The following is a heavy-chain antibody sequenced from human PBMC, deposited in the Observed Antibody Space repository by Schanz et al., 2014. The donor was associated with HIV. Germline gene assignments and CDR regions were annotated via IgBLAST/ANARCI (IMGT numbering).Heavy chain of an antibody. CDR1: GFTFSGFA. CDR3: AKVAIHSSGWLPFDY. D-gene: IGHD6-19*01. CDR2: ISASGGST. J-gene: IGHJ4*02. V-gene: IGHV3-23*04. Sequence: VQLVESGGGVVQPGRSLRVSCAASGFTFSGFAMSWVRQTPGKGLEWVSTISASGGSTYYADSVLARFTISRDNSKNTLYLQMNSLGAEDTAVYYCAKVAIHSSGWLPFDYWGQGTLVTVSS.